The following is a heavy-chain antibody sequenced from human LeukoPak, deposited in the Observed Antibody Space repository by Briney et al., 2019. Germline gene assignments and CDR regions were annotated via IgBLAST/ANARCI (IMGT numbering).Heavy chain of an antibody. Sequence: GGSLRLSCAASGLTLSSYGMEWGRQAPGKGLEWVEFIRYDGSNKYYAASVKRRFTISRDNSKNTLYLQMNSLRAEDTAVYYCAKERDTAMVTIDYWGQGTLVTVSS. J-gene: IGHJ4*02. CDR2: IRYDGSNK. CDR1: GLTLSSYG. V-gene: IGHV3-30*02. CDR3: AKERDTAMVTIDY. D-gene: IGHD5-18*01.